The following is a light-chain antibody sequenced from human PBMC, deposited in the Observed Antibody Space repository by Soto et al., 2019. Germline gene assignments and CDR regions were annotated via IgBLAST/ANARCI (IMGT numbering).Light chain of an antibody. V-gene: IGKV3-20*01. CDR2: GAS. Sequence: DIVMTQSPDSLAVSLGERATITCKSRRSVFFSSNSNLAWYQHKPGQAHRLXIYGASNRATGIPDRFSGSGSGTDFTLTISRVEPEDGELYDGQQYGTSLWTFGQGTKVDIK. CDR1: RSVFFSS. CDR3: QQYGTSLWT. J-gene: IGKJ1*01.